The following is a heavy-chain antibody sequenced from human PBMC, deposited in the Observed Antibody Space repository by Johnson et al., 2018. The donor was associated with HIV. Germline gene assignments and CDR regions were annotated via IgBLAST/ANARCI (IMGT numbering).Heavy chain of an antibody. D-gene: IGHD3-22*01. J-gene: IGHJ3*01. CDR1: GFTFSSYA. V-gene: IGHV3-30-3*01. CDR2: ISYDGSNK. CDR3: AKVDFGVVTCACYDPFDL. Sequence: QVQLVESGGGVVQPGRSLRLSCAASGFTFSSYAMHWVRQAPGKGLEWVAVISYDGSNKYYADSVKGRFTIYRDNSKYTVELQMNSLRVEETAVYYCAKVDFGVVTCACYDPFDLWGQGTLVTVSS.